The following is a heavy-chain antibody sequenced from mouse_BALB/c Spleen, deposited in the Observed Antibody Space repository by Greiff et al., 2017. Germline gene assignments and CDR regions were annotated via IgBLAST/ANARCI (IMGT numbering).Heavy chain of an antibody. CDR2: ISSGGST. D-gene: IGHD2-14*01. Sequence: EVMLVESGGGLVKPGGSLKLSCAASGFTFSSYAMSWVRQTPEKRLEWVASISSGGSTYYPDSVKGRFTISRDNARNILYLQMSSLRSEDTAMYYCAREVRYFDYWGQGTTLTVSS. V-gene: IGHV5-6-5*01. J-gene: IGHJ2*01. CDR3: AREVRYFDY. CDR1: GFTFSSYA.